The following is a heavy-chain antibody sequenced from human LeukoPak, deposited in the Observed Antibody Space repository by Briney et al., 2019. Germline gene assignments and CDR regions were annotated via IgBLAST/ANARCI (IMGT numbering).Heavy chain of an antibody. D-gene: IGHD1-26*01. Sequence: ASVRVSCKASGYTFTGYDINWVRQATGQGLEWMGWKNPDTGDTGYAQKFQGRVTMTRNTSIDTAYMELSGLRSEDSAVYYCTRGSLSGSSRDYWGQGTLVTVSS. V-gene: IGHV1-8*01. CDR3: TRGSLSGSSRDY. CDR1: GYTFTGYD. CDR2: KNPDTGDT. J-gene: IGHJ4*02.